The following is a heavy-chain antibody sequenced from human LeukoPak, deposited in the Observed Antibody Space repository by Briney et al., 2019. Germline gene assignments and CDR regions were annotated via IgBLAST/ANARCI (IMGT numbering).Heavy chain of an antibody. D-gene: IGHD3-22*01. V-gene: IGHV3-30*01. CDR2: ISYDGSNK. J-gene: IGHJ4*02. CDR3: ARDINYYDSSGPFDY. CDR1: GFTFSSYD. Sequence: GGSLRLSCAASGFTFSSYDMHWVRQAPGKGLEWVAVISYDGSNKYYADSVKGRFTISRDNSKNTLYLQMNSLRAEDTAVYYCARDINYYDSSGPFDYWGQGTLVTVSS.